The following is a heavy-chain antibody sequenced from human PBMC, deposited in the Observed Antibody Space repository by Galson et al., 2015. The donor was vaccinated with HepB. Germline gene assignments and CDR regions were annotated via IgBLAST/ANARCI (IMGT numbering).Heavy chain of an antibody. CDR2: ISSSSSYT. Sequence: SLRLSCAASGFTFSDYYMSWIRQAPGKGLEWVSYISSSSSYTNYADSVKGRFTISRDNAKNSLYLQMNSLRAEDTAVYYCARDLCSGGSCSHNWFDPWGQGTLVTVSS. J-gene: IGHJ5*02. D-gene: IGHD2-15*01. CDR3: ARDLCSGGSCSHNWFDP. V-gene: IGHV3-11*06. CDR1: GFTFSDYY.